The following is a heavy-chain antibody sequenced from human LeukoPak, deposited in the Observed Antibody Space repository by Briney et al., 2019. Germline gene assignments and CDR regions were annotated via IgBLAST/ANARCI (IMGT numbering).Heavy chain of an antibody. CDR1: GYSFTSYW. J-gene: IGHJ4*02. V-gene: IGHV5-51*01. CDR3: ARLSVAGTGGFDY. Sequence: GESLKISCKGSGYSFTSYWIGWVRQMPGKGLEFIGIIYPVDSHTRYSPSFQGQVTISADKSISTAYLQWSSLKASDTAMYYCARLSVAGTGGFDYWGQGTLVTVAS. D-gene: IGHD6-19*01. CDR2: IYPVDSHT.